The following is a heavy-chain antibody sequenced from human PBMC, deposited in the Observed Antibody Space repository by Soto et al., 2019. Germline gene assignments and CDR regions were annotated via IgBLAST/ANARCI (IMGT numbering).Heavy chain of an antibody. CDR3: AREALDLDAFDI. Sequence: PGGSLRLSCAASEFTFSSYSMNWVRQAPGKGLEWVSYISSSSSTVYYADSVKGRFTISRDNAKNSLYLQMNSLRAEDTAVYYCAREALDLDAFDIWGQGTMVTVSS. J-gene: IGHJ3*02. CDR1: EFTFSSYS. V-gene: IGHV3-48*01. CDR2: ISSSSSTV.